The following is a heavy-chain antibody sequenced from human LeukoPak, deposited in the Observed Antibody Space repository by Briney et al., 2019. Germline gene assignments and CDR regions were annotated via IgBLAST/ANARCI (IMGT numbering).Heavy chain of an antibody. CDR3: ARGLRYSQSYVAEY. V-gene: IGHV4-4*09. CDR2: IYHSAGS. CDR1: GGSISSYY. J-gene: IGHJ4*02. Sequence: SETLSLTCTVSGGSISSYYWSWIRQPPGEGLEYIGYIYHSAGSYYNPSLKSRLTMSIDTSRNQFSLKLTSVTAADTAVYHCARGLRYSQSYVAEYWGLGTLVTVSS. D-gene: IGHD5-12*01.